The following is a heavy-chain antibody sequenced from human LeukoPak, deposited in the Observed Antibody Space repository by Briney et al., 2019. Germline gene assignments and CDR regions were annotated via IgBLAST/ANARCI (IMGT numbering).Heavy chain of an antibody. J-gene: IGHJ3*02. V-gene: IGHV3-33*08. Sequence: GGSLRLSCAASGFTFSSYAMSWVRQAPGKGLEWVAVIWYDGSKTNSLDSVRGRVTISRDNSRGTLYLQMNSLRVEDTAVYYCARYNGDYTAFDIWGQGTMVTVSS. CDR3: ARYNGDYTAFDI. CDR1: GFTFSSYA. D-gene: IGHD4-17*01. CDR2: IWYDGSKT.